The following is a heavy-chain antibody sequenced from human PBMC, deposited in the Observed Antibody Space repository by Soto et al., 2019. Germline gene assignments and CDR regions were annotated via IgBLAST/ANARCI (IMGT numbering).Heavy chain of an antibody. CDR1: GFTFSSYG. CDR2: ISYDGSNK. J-gene: IGHJ4*02. V-gene: IGHV3-30*18. D-gene: IGHD3-16*01. CDR3: AKDLDDEVWGSSRPDS. Sequence: GGSLRLSCAASGFTFSSYGMHWVRQAPGKGLEWVAVISYDGSNKYYADSVKGRFTISRDNSKNTLYLQMNSLRAEDTAVYYYAKDLDDEVWGSSRPDSWGEGTQVTFPS.